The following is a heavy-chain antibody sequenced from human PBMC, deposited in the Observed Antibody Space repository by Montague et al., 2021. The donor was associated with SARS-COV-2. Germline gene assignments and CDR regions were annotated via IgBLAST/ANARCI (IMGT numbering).Heavy chain of an antibody. V-gene: IGHV2-5*01. CDR3: ARSNDVYDHFDY. D-gene: IGHD5/OR15-5a*01. CDR2: IYWNDDK. CDR1: GFSLRNRGVG. Sequence: PALVKPTHTLTLTCSLSGFSLRNRGVGVGWIRQPPGKALEWLAFIYWNDDKRYNRSLENRLTITKDSSENQVVLTVTNVDPADSATYYCARSNDVYDHFDYWGQGTLVTVSS. J-gene: IGHJ4*02.